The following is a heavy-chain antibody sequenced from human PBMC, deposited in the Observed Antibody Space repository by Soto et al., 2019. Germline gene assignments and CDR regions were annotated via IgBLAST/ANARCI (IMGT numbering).Heavy chain of an antibody. D-gene: IGHD1-26*01. CDR1: GITFSSYG. Sequence: GGSLRLSXAASGITFSSYGMHWVRQAPGKGLEWVAVISYDGSKKYYADSVKGRFTISRDNSKNTLYLQMNSLRAEDTAVYYCAKDREWEVLYYLDYWGQGTLVTVSS. V-gene: IGHV3-30*18. CDR3: AKDREWEVLYYLDY. CDR2: ISYDGSKK. J-gene: IGHJ4*02.